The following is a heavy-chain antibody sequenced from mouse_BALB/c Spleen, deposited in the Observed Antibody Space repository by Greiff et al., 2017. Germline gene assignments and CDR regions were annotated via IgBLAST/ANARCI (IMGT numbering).Heavy chain of an antibody. CDR1: GYSFTSGY. CDR3: ARGYDYFDY. CDR2: ISYSGST. Sequence: DVQLQESGPSLVKPSQTLSLTCSVTGYSFTSGYLNWIRKFPGNKLEYMGYISYSGSTYYNPSLKSRISITRDTSKNQYYLQLNSVTTEDTATYYCARGYDYFDYWGQGTTLTVSS. D-gene: IGHD2-3*01. J-gene: IGHJ2*01. V-gene: IGHV3-8*02.